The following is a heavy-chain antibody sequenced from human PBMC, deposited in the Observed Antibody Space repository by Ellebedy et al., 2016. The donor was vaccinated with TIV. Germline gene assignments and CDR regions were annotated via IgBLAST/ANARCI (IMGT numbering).Heavy chain of an antibody. CDR3: ATDGGSAEVERRETLSY. D-gene: IGHD3-16*01. V-gene: IGHV1-2*04. J-gene: IGHJ4*02. Sequence: AASVKVSCKASGYTFTGYYMHWVRQAHGQGLEWMGWINPNSGCTNYAQKFQGWVTMTRDTSISTAYMELSRLRSEDAALYYGATDGGSAEVERRETLSYWGLGTLVTVSS. CDR2: INPNSGCT. CDR1: GYTFTGYY.